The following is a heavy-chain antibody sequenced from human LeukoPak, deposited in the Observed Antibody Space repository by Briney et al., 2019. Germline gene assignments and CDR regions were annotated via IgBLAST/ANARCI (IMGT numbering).Heavy chain of an antibody. V-gene: IGHV4-4*07. CDR2: IHPSGTT. Sequence: SETLSLTCTVSGSSMSDYYWSFIRQPAGKGLEWIGRIHPSGTTYFNPSLKSRVTMSVDTAQSQFSLRLTSMTAADTAVYFCARGDYYDGGGRNWFDPWGQGILVAVSS. J-gene: IGHJ5*02. D-gene: IGHD3-16*01. CDR1: GSSMSDYY. CDR3: ARGDYYDGGGRNWFDP.